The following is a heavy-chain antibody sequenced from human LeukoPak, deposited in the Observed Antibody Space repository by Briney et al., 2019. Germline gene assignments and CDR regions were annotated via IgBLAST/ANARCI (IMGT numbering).Heavy chain of an antibody. D-gene: IGHD3-22*01. CDR1: GFTFNTYA. V-gene: IGHV3-23*01. CDR3: AKERLSSGYFDY. Sequence: GGSLRLSCAASGFTFNTYAMSWVRQAPGKGLEWVSAISGSGGRTYYADSVKGRFTISRDNSKNTLYLQMNSLRAEDTAVYYCAKERLSSGYFDYWGQGTLVTVSS. J-gene: IGHJ4*02. CDR2: ISGSGGRT.